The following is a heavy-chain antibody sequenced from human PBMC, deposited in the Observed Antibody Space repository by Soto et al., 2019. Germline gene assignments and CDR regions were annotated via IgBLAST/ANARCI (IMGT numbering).Heavy chain of an antibody. D-gene: IGHD3-10*01. Sequence: ASVKVSCKASGYSFSSYDIHWVRQAPGQGLERMGWVNPNSGNTGYAQKFQGRVTLTRNTSITTDYMELSRLRSEDTAVYYCERADGSSHDAFDIWGQGTMVTVSS. CDR1: GYSFSSYD. J-gene: IGHJ3*02. V-gene: IGHV1-8*01. CDR2: VNPNSGNT. CDR3: ERADGSSHDAFDI.